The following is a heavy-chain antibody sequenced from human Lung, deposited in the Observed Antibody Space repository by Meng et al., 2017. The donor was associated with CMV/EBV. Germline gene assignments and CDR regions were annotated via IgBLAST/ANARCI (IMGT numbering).Heavy chain of an antibody. J-gene: IGHJ4*02. CDR1: RGTFSSYA. CDR3: ARGPGIAVAGLFDY. V-gene: IGHV1-69*05. D-gene: IGHD6-19*01. CDR2: FSPIFGTA. Sequence: SVKVSCKASRGTFSSYAISGVRQAPGQGLEWMGGFSPIFGTANYAQKFQGRVTITTDESTSTAYMELSSLRSEDTAVYYCARGPGIAVAGLFDYWGQGTLVTGSS.